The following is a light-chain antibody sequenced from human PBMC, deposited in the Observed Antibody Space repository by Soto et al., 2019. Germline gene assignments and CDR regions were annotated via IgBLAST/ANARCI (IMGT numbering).Light chain of an antibody. CDR1: QYVSSSY. Sequence: EIVLTQSPGTLSLSPGERATLSCRASQYVSSSYLAWYQQKPGQAPRLLIYGASTRATGIPDRFGGSGSGTDFTLTISSLEPEDFAVYYCQQRSNWPLTFGGGTKVDIK. V-gene: IGKV3D-20*02. CDR2: GAS. J-gene: IGKJ4*01. CDR3: QQRSNWPLT.